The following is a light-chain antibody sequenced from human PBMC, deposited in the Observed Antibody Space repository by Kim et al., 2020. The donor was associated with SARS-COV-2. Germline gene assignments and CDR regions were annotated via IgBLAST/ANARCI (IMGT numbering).Light chain of an antibody. CDR2: GAS. CDR1: QSVSSN. CDR3: QQYNYWRT. Sequence: GSPGEGVTLSCRASQSVSSNLAWYQEKPGQAPRLLIYGASTRATGVPARFSGSGSGTEFTLTITSLQSEDFAIYYCQQYNYWRTFGQGTKVDIK. J-gene: IGKJ1*01. V-gene: IGKV3-15*01.